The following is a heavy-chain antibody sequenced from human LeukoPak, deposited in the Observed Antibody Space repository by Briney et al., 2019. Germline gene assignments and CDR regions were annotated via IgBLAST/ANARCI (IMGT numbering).Heavy chain of an antibody. CDR1: GYTFTSYD. Sequence: ASVKVSCKASGYTFTSYDINWVRRATGQGLEWMGWMNPNSGNTGYAQKFQGRVTMTRDTSISTAYMELSSLRSEDTAVYYCARRPGGYDSFDSWGQGTLVTVSS. V-gene: IGHV1-8*01. D-gene: IGHD5-12*01. CDR3: ARRPGGYDSFDS. J-gene: IGHJ4*02. CDR2: MNPNSGNT.